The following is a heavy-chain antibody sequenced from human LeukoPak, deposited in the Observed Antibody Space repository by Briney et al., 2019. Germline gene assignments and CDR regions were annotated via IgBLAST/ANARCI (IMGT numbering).Heavy chain of an antibody. CDR3: ARDSLGSCSSTSCKRYWYFDL. J-gene: IGHJ2*01. D-gene: IGHD2-2*01. V-gene: IGHV4-30-4*08. CDR2: IYYSGST. Sequence: SETLSLTCTVSGGSISSGDYYWSWIRQPPGKGLEWIGYIYYSGSTYYNPSLKSRVTISVDTSKNQFSLKLSSVTAADTAVYYCARDSLGSCSSTSCKRYWYFDLWGRGTLVTVSS. CDR1: GGSISSGDYY.